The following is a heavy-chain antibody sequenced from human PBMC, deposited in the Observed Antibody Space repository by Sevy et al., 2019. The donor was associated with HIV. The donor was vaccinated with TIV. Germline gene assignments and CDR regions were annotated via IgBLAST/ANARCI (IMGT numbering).Heavy chain of an antibody. CDR2: IRFDGSIK. V-gene: IGHV3-30*02. CDR1: GFIFSNYG. D-gene: IGHD6-6*01. Sequence: GGSLRLSCAASGFIFSNYGMNWVRQAPGKGLEWMAFIRFDGSIKYYADSVRGRFTISRDNSKNILFLQMNSLRPEDMAVYYRAKDIAARPIDYWGQGTLVTVSS. CDR3: AKDIAARPIDY. J-gene: IGHJ4*02.